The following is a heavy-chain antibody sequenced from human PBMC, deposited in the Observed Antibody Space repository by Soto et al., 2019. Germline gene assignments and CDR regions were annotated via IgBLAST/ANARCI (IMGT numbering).Heavy chain of an antibody. V-gene: IGHV4-39*01. Sequence: SETLSLTCTVSGGSISSSSYYWGWIRQPPGKGLEWIGSIYYSGSTYYNPSLKSRVTISVDTSKNQFSLKLSSVTAADTAVYYCEGRNYDYLWGSYRYAYGMDVWGQGTKVPVYS. CDR3: EGRNYDYLWGSYRYAYGMDV. D-gene: IGHD3-16*02. CDR2: IYYSGST. J-gene: IGHJ6*02. CDR1: GGSISSSSYY.